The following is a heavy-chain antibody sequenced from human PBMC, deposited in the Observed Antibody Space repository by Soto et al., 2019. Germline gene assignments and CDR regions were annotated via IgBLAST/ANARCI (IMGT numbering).Heavy chain of an antibody. D-gene: IGHD2-15*01. V-gene: IGHV4-59*12. CDR2: IYYSGST. Sequence: SETLSLTCTVSGGSISSYYWSWIRQPPGKGLEWIGYIYYSGSTNYNPSLKSRVTISVDTSKNQFSLKLSSVTAADTAVYYCAREYCFGGSCYSGLDYWGQGTLVTVSS. CDR3: AREYCFGGSCYSGLDY. J-gene: IGHJ4*02. CDR1: GGSISSYY.